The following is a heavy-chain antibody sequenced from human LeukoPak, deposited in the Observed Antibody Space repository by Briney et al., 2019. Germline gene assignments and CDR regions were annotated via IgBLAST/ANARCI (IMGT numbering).Heavy chain of an antibody. CDR3: ARGGGAFCGGDCYRNFDY. V-gene: IGHV3-66*02. CDR1: GVTVSRDY. D-gene: IGHD2-21*02. J-gene: IGHJ4*02. CDR2: NYSSGST. Sequence: GGSLRLSCAASGVTVSRDYMSWVRQAPGKGLEWVSVNYSSGSTYYAGSVKGRFTISRDESKNTLSLQMNSLRDEDTAVYYCARGGGAFCGGDCYRNFDYWGPGTLVTVSS.